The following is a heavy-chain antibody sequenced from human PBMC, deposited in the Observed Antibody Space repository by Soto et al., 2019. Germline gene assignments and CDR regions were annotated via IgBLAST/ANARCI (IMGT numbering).Heavy chain of an antibody. V-gene: IGHV3-23*01. Sequence: EVQLLESGGGLVQPGGSLRLSCAASGFTFSSYAMSWVRQAPGKGLEWVAAISGSGGSTYDADSVKGRFTITRDNSKNTLYLQMNSLRAEDTAVYYCAKDQTGLYSSASVPDYFDYWGQGTLVTVSS. CDR1: GFTFSSYA. CDR2: ISGSGGST. D-gene: IGHD6-6*01. J-gene: IGHJ4*02. CDR3: AKDQTGLYSSASVPDYFDY.